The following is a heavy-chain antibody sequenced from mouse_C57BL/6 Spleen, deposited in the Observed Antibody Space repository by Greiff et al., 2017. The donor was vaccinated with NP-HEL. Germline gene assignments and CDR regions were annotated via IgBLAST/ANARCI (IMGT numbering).Heavy chain of an antibody. CDR2: IDPETGGT. V-gene: IGHV1-15*01. CDR1: GYTFTDYE. J-gene: IGHJ1*03. D-gene: IGHD1-1*01. Sequence: QVQLQQSGAELVRPGASVTLSCKASGYTFTDYEMHWVKQTPVHGLEWIGAIDPETGGTAYNQKFKGKAILTADKSSSTAYMELRSLTSEDSAVYYCTRNPPHYYGSNWYFDVWGTGTTVTVSS. CDR3: TRNPPHYYGSNWYFDV.